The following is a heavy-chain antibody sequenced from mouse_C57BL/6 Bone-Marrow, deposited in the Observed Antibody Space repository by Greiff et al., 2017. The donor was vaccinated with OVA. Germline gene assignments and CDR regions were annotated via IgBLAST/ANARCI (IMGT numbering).Heavy chain of an antibody. D-gene: IGHD2-5*01. V-gene: IGHV1-15*01. CDR3: TRGYSNYYAMDY. Sequence: VQLQQPGAELVRPGASVTLSCKASGYTFTDYEMHWVKQTPVHGLEWIGAIDPETGGTAYNQKFKGKAILTADKSSSTAYMERSSLTSEDSAVYYCTRGYSNYYAMDYWCQGTSVTVSS. J-gene: IGHJ4*01. CDR2: IDPETGGT. CDR1: GYTFTDYE.